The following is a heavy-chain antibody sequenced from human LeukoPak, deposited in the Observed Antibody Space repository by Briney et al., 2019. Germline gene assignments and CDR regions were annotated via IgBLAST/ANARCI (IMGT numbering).Heavy chain of an antibody. CDR1: GFTFSKYW. J-gene: IGHJ4*02. Sequence: TGGSLRLSCAASGFTFSKYWMLWVRQAPGKGLESVSRINTDGTVTTYADSVKGRFTVSRDNADNTMFLQMNSVRDEDTAVYYCATQTVAGGYWGQGTLVTVSS. CDR2: INTDGTVT. V-gene: IGHV3-74*01. D-gene: IGHD1-14*01. CDR3: ATQTVAGGY.